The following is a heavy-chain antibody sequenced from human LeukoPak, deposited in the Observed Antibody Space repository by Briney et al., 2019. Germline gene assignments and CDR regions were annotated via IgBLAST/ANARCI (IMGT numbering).Heavy chain of an antibody. J-gene: IGHJ4*02. V-gene: IGHV3-7*03. CDR3: ARGPLIAAAGTW. CDR1: GFTFSSYW. D-gene: IGHD6-13*01. CDR2: INQDGTEK. Sequence: GGSLRLSCAASGFTFSSYWMSWVRQAPGEGLEWVAKINQDGTEKAYVDSVRGRFTISRDNAKNSLFLQMNSVRAEDTAVYYRARGPLIAAAGTWWGQGTLVTVSS.